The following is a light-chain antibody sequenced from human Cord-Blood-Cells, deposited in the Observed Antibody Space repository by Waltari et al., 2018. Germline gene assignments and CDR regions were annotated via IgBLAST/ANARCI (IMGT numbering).Light chain of an antibody. Sequence: DIQMTQPRTSAYACVGARATIPCRASQGISSWLALYQQKPGKAPKLLIYAASSLQSGVPSRFSGSGSGTDFTLTISSRQPEDFATYYCQQANSFPTFGQGTKLEIK. CDR1: QGISSW. CDR3: QQANSFPT. CDR2: AAS. J-gene: IGKJ2*01. V-gene: IGKV1-12*01.